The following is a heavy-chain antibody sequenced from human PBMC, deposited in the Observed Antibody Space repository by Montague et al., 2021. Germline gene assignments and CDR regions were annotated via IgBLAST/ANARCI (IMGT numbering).Heavy chain of an antibody. CDR3: TRGSIENSHGLGMDYYYDMDV. Sequence: SETLSLTCTVSGASVSIARYYWSWIRPPPGKALEWIVNIFYTGSTNYYPSLRTRLTISLDTSKNQVSLWLSSVTAADTAVYYCTRGSIENSHGLGMDYYYDMDVWGQGTTVSVSS. CDR2: IFYTGST. CDR1: GASVSIARYY. V-gene: IGHV4-61*01. J-gene: IGHJ6*02. D-gene: IGHD5-18*01.